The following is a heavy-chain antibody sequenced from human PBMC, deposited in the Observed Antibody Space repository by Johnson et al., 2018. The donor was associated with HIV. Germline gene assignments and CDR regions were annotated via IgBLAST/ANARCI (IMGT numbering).Heavy chain of an antibody. J-gene: IGHJ3*02. CDR1: GFTFDDYA. CDR3: AKAGYDYVWGSYKGAFDI. Sequence: VESGGGLVQPGRSLRLSCAASGFTFDDYAMHWVRQAPGKGLEWVSGISWNSGSIGYADSVKGRFTISRDNAKNSLYLQVNSLRAEDTALYYCAKAGYDYVWGSYKGAFDIWGQGTMVTVSS. D-gene: IGHD3-16*01. V-gene: IGHV3-9*01. CDR2: ISWNSGSI.